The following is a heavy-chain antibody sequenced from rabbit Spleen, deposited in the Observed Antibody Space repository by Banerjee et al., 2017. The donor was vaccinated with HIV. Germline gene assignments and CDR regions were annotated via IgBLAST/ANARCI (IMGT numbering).Heavy chain of an antibody. CDR2: IHGGSRNNI. Sequence: QSLEESGGGLVKPGASLTLSCTASGFSFIAGYYMCWVRQAPGKGLEWIACIHGGSRNNIYYASWAKGRFTISKTSSTTVTLQMTSLTAADTATYFCARDLTGVIGWNFGWWGPGTLVTVS. V-gene: IGHV1S40*01. D-gene: IGHD1-1*01. CDR3: ARDLTGVIGWNFGW. J-gene: IGHJ4*01. CDR1: GFSFIAGYY.